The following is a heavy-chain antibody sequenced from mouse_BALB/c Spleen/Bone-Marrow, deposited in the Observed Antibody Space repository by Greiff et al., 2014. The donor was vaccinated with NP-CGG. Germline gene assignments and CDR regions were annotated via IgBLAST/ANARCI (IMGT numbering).Heavy chain of an antibody. D-gene: IGHD2-2*01. Sequence: VQLKDSGGGLVKPGGSLKLSCAASGFTFSSYAMSWVRQTPEKRLEWVESISSGGSTYYPDSVKGRFTISRDNARNILYLQMSSLRSEDTAMYYCAREMVTGFAYWGQGTLVTVSA. CDR3: AREMVTGFAY. J-gene: IGHJ3*01. CDR2: ISSGGST. V-gene: IGHV5-6-5*01. CDR1: GFTFSSYA.